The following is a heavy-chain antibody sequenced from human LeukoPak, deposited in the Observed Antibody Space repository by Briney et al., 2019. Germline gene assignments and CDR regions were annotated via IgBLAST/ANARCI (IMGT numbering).Heavy chain of an antibody. CDR2: ISSSSSYI. V-gene: IGHV3-21*01. CDR3: ARPSSITIFGVDFDY. CDR1: GFTFSSYS. D-gene: IGHD3-3*01. Sequence: PGGSLRLSCAASGFTFSSYSMNWVRQAPGKGLEWVSSISSSSSYIYYAGSVKGRFTISRDNAKNSLYLQMNSLRAEDTAVYYCARPSSITIFGVDFDYWGQGTLVTVSS. J-gene: IGHJ4*02.